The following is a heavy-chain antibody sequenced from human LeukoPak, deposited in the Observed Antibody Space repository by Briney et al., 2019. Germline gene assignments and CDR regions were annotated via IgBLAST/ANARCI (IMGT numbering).Heavy chain of an antibody. CDR1: GFTFSSYG. D-gene: IGHD2-15*01. V-gene: IGHV3-30*18. J-gene: IGHJ4*02. CDR3: AKLALLPGY. CDR2: ISYDGSNK. Sequence: GRSLRLSCAASGFTFSSYGMHWVRQAPGKGLEWVAVISYDGSNKYYADSVKGRFTISRDNSKNTLYLQMNSLRAEDTAAYYCAKLALLPGYWGQGTLVTVSS.